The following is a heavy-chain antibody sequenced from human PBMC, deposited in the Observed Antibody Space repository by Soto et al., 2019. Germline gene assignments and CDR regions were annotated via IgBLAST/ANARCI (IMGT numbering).Heavy chain of an antibody. J-gene: IGHJ6*02. V-gene: IGHV4-59*01. Sequence: QVQLQESGPGLVKPSETLSLTCTVSGGSISSYYWSWIRQPPGKGLEWIGYIYYSGSTNYNPSLKSRVTISVETSKNQFSLKLSAVTAADTAVYYCARDDILTGYSYGMDVWGQGTTVTVSS. D-gene: IGHD3-9*01. CDR2: IYYSGST. CDR3: ARDDILTGYSYGMDV. CDR1: GGSISSYY.